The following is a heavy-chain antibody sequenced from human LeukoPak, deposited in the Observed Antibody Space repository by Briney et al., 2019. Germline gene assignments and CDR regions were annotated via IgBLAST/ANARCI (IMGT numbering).Heavy chain of an antibody. Sequence: SETLSLTCTVSGGSISSGGYYWSWIRQPPGKGLEWIGYIYYSGSTNYNPSLKSRVTISVDTSKNQFSLKLSSVTAADTAVYYCARRVRGYETFDYWGQGTLVTVSS. D-gene: IGHD5-12*01. J-gene: IGHJ4*02. CDR2: IYYSGST. CDR1: GGSISSGGYY. V-gene: IGHV4-61*08. CDR3: ARRVRGYETFDY.